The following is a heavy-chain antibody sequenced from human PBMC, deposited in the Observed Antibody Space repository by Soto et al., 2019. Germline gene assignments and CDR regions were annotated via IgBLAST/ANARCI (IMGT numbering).Heavy chain of an antibody. D-gene: IGHD3-9*01. CDR3: ARGRALDDILTDYLYY. V-gene: IGHV1-8*01. Sequence: ASVKVSCKASGYTFTSYDIDWVRQATGQGLEWMGWMNPNSGNTGYAQKFQGRVTMTRNTSISTAYMELSSLRSEDTAVYYCARGRALDDILTDYLYYWGQGTLVTVSS. J-gene: IGHJ4*02. CDR1: GYTFTSYD. CDR2: MNPNSGNT.